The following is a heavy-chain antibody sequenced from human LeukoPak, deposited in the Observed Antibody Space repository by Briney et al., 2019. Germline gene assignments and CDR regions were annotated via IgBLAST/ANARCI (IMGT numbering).Heavy chain of an antibody. D-gene: IGHD3-22*01. V-gene: IGHV4-38-2*01. CDR1: GYSISSGYF. CDR2: IYHSGST. Sequence: SETLSLTCAVSGYSISSGYFWGWIRQPTGKGLEWIGSIYHSGSTYYNPSLKSRVTISVDTSKNQFSLKLSSVTAADTAVYYCAYYYDSSGSSSWGQGTLVTVSS. CDR3: AYYYDSSGSSS. J-gene: IGHJ5*02.